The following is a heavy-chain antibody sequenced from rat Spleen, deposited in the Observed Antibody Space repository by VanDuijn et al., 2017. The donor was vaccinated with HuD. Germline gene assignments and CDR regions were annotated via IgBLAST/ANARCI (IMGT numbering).Heavy chain of an antibody. V-gene: IGHV5-19*01. CDR2: ISPSGGST. Sequence: EVQLVESGGGLVQPGRSLKLSCAASGFTFSNYGMHWIRQAPMKGLEWVASISPSGGSTHYGDSVKGRFTISRDHAKNTLDLQMDRLRSEDTATYHCATAGTRVSRFAYWGQGTLVTVSS. CDR3: ATAGTRVSRFAY. CDR1: GFTFSNYG. J-gene: IGHJ3*01. D-gene: IGHD1-4*01.